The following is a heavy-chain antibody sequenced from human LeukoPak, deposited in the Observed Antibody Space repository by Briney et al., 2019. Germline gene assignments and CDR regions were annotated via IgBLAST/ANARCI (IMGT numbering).Heavy chain of an antibody. D-gene: IGHD2-15*01. V-gene: IGHV4-39*01. J-gene: IGHJ4*02. CDR3: ARDRYCSGGSCFGTVFDY. CDR1: GGSICSSSYY. CDR2: IYYSGST. Sequence: PSETLSLTCTVSGGSICSSSYYWGWIRQPPGKGLGWIGSIYYSGSTYYNPSLKSRVTISVDTSKNQFSLKRSSVTAADTAVYYCARDRYCSGGSCFGTVFDYWGQGTLVTVSS.